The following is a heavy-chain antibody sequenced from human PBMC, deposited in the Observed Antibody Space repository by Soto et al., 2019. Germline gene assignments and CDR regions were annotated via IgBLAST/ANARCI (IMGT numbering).Heavy chain of an antibody. CDR1: GGSTSSSSYY. D-gene: IGHD6-19*01. J-gene: IGHJ4*01. CDR3: VKDRIPVGAFDL. Sequence: SETLSLTCTVSGGSTSSSSYYWCWIRQPPGKGLEWIGSIYYSGSTYYNPSLQSRVTISVDTSKNQLSLRLQSVTAADTGVYYCVKDRIPVGAFDLWGHGTLVTVSS. CDR2: IYYSGST. V-gene: IGHV4-39*07.